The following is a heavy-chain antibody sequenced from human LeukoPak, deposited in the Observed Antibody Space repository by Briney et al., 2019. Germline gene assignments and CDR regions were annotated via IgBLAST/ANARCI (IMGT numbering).Heavy chain of an antibody. CDR2: IYSGGST. D-gene: IGHD3-22*01. CDR3: ASLIVVAGAFDI. CDR1: GSTVSSNY. J-gene: IGHJ3*02. Sequence: GGSLRLSCAASGSTVSSNYMSWVRQASGKGLEWVSVIYSGGSTYYADSVKGRLTISRDNSKNTLYLQMNSLRAEDTAVYYCASLIVVAGAFDIWGQGTMVTVSS. V-gene: IGHV3-53*01.